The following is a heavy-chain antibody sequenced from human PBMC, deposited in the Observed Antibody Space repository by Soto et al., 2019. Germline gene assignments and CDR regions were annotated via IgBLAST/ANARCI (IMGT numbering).Heavy chain of an antibody. CDR3: AREWIFGVVINYYHYMDV. J-gene: IGHJ6*03. Sequence: EVQLVESGGGLVQPGGSLRLSCAASGFTFSNHWMSWVRQAPGKGLEWVANIKQDESEIYYVDSVKGRFTISRDNAKNSLYLQMNSLRAEDTAVYYCAREWIFGVVINYYHYMDVWGKGTTVTVPS. V-gene: IGHV3-7*01. CDR2: IKQDESEI. CDR1: GFTFSNHW. D-gene: IGHD3-3*01.